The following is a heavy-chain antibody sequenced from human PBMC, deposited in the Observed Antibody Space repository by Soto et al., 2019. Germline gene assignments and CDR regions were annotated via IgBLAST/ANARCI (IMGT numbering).Heavy chain of an antibody. J-gene: IGHJ4*02. CDR3: ARGHITGPVHS. D-gene: IGHD1-20*01. V-gene: IGHV4-59*01. CDR1: GGSISSYY. Sequence: PSETLSLTCTVSGGSISSYYWSWIRQPPGKGLEWIGYIYYSGSTNYNPSLKSRVTISVDTSKNQFSLKLSSVTAADTAVYYCARGHITGPVHSWGQGYLFTVSS. CDR2: IYYSGST.